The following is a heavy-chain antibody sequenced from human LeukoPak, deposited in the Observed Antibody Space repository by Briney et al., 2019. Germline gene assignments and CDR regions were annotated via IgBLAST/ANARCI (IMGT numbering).Heavy chain of an antibody. CDR1: GFTFSSYA. CDR2: IIGSGGST. D-gene: IGHD2-2*01. V-gene: IGHV3-23*01. Sequence: GGSPRLSCAASGFTFSSYAMSWVRQAPGKGLEWVSAIIGSGGSTFYADSVKGRFTISRDNSKNTLYLQMNSLRAEDTAIYYCANSNRFDFWGQGTLVTVSS. J-gene: IGHJ4*02. CDR3: ANSNRFDF.